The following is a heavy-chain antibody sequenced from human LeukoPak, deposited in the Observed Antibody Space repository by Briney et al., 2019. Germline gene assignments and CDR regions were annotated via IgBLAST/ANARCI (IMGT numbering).Heavy chain of an antibody. CDR1: GVAVSSSY. CDR3: ARYNADSSAYWVNYYFDL. D-gene: IGHD3-22*01. Sequence: GGSLRLSCAASGVAVSSSYMSWVRQAPGKGLEWVSIVYSDDIRYYVDSVKGRFSISRDTSRNTLYLQMNSLSAEDTAVYYCARYNADSSAYWVNYYFDLWGRGTLVTVSS. CDR2: VYSDDIR. V-gene: IGHV3-53*01. J-gene: IGHJ2*01.